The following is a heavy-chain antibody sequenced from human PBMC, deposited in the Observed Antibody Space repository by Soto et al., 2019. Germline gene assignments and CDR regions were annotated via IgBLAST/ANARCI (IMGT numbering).Heavy chain of an antibody. J-gene: IGHJ4*02. D-gene: IGHD5-18*01. CDR1: GFTFSSYG. V-gene: IGHV3-33*01. CDR2: IWYDGSNK. Sequence: QVQLVESGGGVVQPGRSLRLSCAASGFTFSSYGMHWVRQAPGKGLEWVAVIWYDGSNKYCADSVKGRFTISRDNSKNTLYLQMNSLRAEDTAVYYCARTARYSPYYFDYWGQGTLVTVSS. CDR3: ARTARYSPYYFDY.